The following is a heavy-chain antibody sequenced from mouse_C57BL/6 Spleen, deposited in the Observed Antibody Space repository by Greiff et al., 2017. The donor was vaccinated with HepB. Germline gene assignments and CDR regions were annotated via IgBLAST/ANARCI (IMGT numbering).Heavy chain of an antibody. CDR1: GYTFTSYT. CDR3: ARDYEGAMDY. CDR2: INPSSGYT. V-gene: IGHV1-4*01. D-gene: IGHD2-4*01. Sequence: VQVQQSGAELARPGASVKMSCKASGYTFTSYTMHWVKQRPGQGLEWIGYINPSSGYTKYNQKFKDKATLTADKSSSTAYMQLSSLTSEDSAVYYCARDYEGAMDYWGQGTSVTVSS. J-gene: IGHJ4*01.